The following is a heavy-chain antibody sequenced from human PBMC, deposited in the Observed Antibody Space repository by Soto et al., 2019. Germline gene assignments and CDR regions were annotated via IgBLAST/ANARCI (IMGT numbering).Heavy chain of an antibody. CDR1: GGSISSSSYY. J-gene: IGHJ6*03. CDR2: IYYSGST. Sequence: SETLSLTCTVSGGSISSSSYYWGWIRQPPGKGLEWIGSIYYSGSTYYNPSLKSRVTISVDTSKNQFSLKLSSVTAADTAVYYCAREHLPTVTIYYYYYMDVWGKGTTVTVSS. CDR3: AREHLPTVTIYYYYYMDV. D-gene: IGHD4-4*01. V-gene: IGHV4-39*02.